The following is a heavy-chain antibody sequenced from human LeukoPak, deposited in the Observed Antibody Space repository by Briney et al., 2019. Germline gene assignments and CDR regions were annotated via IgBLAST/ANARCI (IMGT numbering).Heavy chain of an antibody. CDR1: GGSISSYY. CDR3: ARKTAN. V-gene: IGHV4-59*04. CDR2: IYYSGST. J-gene: IGHJ4*02. Sequence: PSETLSLTCTVSGGSISSYYWSWIRQPPGKGLEWIGYIYYSGSTYYNPSLKSRVTISVDTSKNQFSLKLSSVTAEDTAVYYCARKTANWGQGTLVTVSS.